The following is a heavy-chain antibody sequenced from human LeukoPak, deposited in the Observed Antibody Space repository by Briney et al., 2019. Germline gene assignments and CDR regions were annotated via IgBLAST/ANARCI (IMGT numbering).Heavy chain of an antibody. CDR1: GSTFSSYA. D-gene: IGHD3-16*01. Sequence: SGGSLRLSCAASGSTFSSYAMSWVRQAPGKGLEWVSAISGSGGSTYYADSVKGRFTISRDNSKNTLYLQMNSLRAEDTAVYYCAKDSGFGRWRAGEDYFDYWGQGTLVTVSS. V-gene: IGHV3-23*01. J-gene: IGHJ4*02. CDR2: ISGSGGST. CDR3: AKDSGFGRWRAGEDYFDY.